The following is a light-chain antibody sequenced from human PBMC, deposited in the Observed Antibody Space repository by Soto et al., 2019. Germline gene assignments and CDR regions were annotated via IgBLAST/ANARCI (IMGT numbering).Light chain of an antibody. J-gene: IGKJ1*01. Sequence: EIVLTQSPGTLSLSPGERATLSCRASQTISRSFLAWYQQRPGQAPRLLISGTSNRATGIPDRFSGSGSGTDFTLTISGLEPEDFAVYYCQQYDDTAPFGQGTRVEIK. V-gene: IGKV3-20*01. CDR3: QQYDDTAP. CDR1: QTISRSF. CDR2: GTS.